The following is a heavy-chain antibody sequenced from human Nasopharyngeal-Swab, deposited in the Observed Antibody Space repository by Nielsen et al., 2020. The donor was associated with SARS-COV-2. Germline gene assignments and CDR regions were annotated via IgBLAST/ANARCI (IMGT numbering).Heavy chain of an antibody. Sequence: WIRQPPGKGLEWVSFISSRSSTIYYADSVKGRFTIPRDNAKNSLYLQMNSLRDEDTAVYFCARGCGGDCYSGFDYWGQGTLVTVSS. V-gene: IGHV3-48*02. CDR2: ISSRSSTI. D-gene: IGHD2-21*02. J-gene: IGHJ4*02. CDR3: ARGCGGDCYSGFDY.